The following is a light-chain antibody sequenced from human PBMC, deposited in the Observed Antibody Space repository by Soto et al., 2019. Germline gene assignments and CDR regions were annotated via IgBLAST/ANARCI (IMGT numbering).Light chain of an antibody. J-gene: IGKJ4*01. CDR1: QSVLYSSNHKNY. V-gene: IGKV4-1*01. CDR3: QQYYSTLLT. CDR2: WAS. Sequence: DIVMTQSPDSLAVSLGERATINCNSSQSVLYSSNHKNYLAWYQQKPGQPPKLLIYWASTRESGVPDRFSGSGSGTDFTLTISSLQAEDVAVYYCQQYYSTLLTFGGGPTVEIK.